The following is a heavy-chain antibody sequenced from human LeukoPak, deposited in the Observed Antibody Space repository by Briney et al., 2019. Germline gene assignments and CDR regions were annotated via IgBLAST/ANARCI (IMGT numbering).Heavy chain of an antibody. V-gene: IGHV1-24*01. CDR3: AGDMVRGVQEVGWFDP. CDR2: FDPEDGET. Sequence: ASVKVSCKVSGYTLTELSMHWVRQAPGKGLEWMGGFDPEDGETIYAQKFQGRVTMTEDTSTDTAYMELSSLRSEDTAVYYSAGDMVRGVQEVGWFDPWGQGTLVTVSS. J-gene: IGHJ5*02. D-gene: IGHD3-10*01. CDR1: GYTLTELS.